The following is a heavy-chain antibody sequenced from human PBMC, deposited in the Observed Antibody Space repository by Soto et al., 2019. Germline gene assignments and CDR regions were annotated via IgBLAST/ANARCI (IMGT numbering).Heavy chain of an antibody. V-gene: IGHV4-39*01. CDR3: ARLQLRWLNADY. D-gene: IGHD6-19*01. J-gene: IGHJ4*02. CDR2: IYYSGTS. CDR1: GGSINSTSSY. Sequence: QLQLQESGPRLVKPSETLSLTCTVSGGSINSTSSYWAWIRQPPGKGLEWIGSIYYSGTSYSNPSLRSRIFTSVDTSRNQFSLKLNSVPAAATAVHYCARLQLRWLNADYSGQGTLVTVSS.